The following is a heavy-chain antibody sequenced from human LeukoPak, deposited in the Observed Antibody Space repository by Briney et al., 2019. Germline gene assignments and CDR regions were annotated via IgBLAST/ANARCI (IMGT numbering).Heavy chain of an antibody. V-gene: IGHV3-66*01. CDR1: GFTVSSNY. J-gene: IGHJ4*02. CDR3: AREGDYFGDH. D-gene: IGHD4-17*01. Sequence: GGSLRLSCAASGFTVSSNYMTWVRQAPGKGLEWVSVISGGGSTFYADSVKDRFTISRDSSKNTLFLQMTSVRAEDTAVYYCAREGDYFGDHWGQGTLVTVSS. CDR2: ISGGGST.